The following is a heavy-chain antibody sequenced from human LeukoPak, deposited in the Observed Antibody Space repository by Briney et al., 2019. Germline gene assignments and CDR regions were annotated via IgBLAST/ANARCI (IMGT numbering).Heavy chain of an antibody. Sequence: SQTLSLTCAISGDSVSSNSAAWNWIRQSPSRGPEWLGRTNYRSKWYNDYAVSVKSRITINPDTSKNQFSLQLNSVTPEDTAVYYCARSSPLLGGVDYWGQGTLVTVSS. CDR2: TNYRSKWYN. J-gene: IGHJ4*02. V-gene: IGHV6-1*01. CDR3: ARSSPLLGGVDY. CDR1: GDSVSSNSAA. D-gene: IGHD6-6*01.